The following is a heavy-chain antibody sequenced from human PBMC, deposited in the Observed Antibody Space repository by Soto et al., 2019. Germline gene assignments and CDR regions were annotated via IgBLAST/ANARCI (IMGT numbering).Heavy chain of an antibody. V-gene: IGHV1-69*10. CDR1: GGTFSSYA. CDR2: IIPILGIA. D-gene: IGHD6-13*01. J-gene: IGHJ3*02. CDR3: ARDSRTDARIAAADDAFDI. Sequence: ASVKVSCKASGGTFSSYAISWVRQAPGQGLEWMGGIIPILGIANYAQKFQGRVTITADKSTSTAYMELSSLRSEDTAVYYCARDSRTDARIAAADDAFDIWGQGTMVTVSS.